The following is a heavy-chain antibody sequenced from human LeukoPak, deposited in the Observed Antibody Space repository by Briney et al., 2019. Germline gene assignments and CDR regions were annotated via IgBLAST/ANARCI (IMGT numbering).Heavy chain of an antibody. CDR2: ISSSSSYT. Sequence: GQSLRLSCAASGFTFSSNSMNWVRQAPGKGLEWVSSISSSSSYTYYADSVKGRFIISRDNAKNSLYLQMNSLRAEDTAVYYCARTYDFWSGTTDYWGQGTLVTVSS. J-gene: IGHJ4*02. V-gene: IGHV3-21*01. CDR3: ARTYDFWSGTTDY. D-gene: IGHD3-3*01. CDR1: GFTFSSNS.